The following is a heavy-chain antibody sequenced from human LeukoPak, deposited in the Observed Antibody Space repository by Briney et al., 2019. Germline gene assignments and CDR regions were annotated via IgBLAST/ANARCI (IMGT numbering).Heavy chain of an antibody. D-gene: IGHD2-2*01. Sequence: SEPLSLTCALYGGSFSGYYWRWLRQPPGKGREWFGENNHSGSTNYNPSLKSRVTISVDTSKNQFSLKLSSVTAADTAVYYCARASCSSTSCSRGWYFDLWGRGTLVTVSS. CDR2: NNHSGST. V-gene: IGHV4-34*01. J-gene: IGHJ2*01. CDR1: GGSFSGYY. CDR3: ARASCSSTSCSRGWYFDL.